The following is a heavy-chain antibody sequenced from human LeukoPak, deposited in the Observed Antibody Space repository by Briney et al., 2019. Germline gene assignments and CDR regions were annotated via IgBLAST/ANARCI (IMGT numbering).Heavy chain of an antibody. CDR2: ISGSGGDT. CDR1: GFIFSTYA. CDR3: AKEGTPQVSTWYDL. V-gene: IGHV3-23*01. D-gene: IGHD3-10*01. Sequence: GGSLRLSCVASGFIFSTYAMSWVRQAPGKGLEWVSIISGSGGDTYYADSVKGRLTISRDNSKNTLYLQMNILRTEDTAVYYCAKEGTPQVSTWYDLWGQGTQVIVSS. J-gene: IGHJ5*02.